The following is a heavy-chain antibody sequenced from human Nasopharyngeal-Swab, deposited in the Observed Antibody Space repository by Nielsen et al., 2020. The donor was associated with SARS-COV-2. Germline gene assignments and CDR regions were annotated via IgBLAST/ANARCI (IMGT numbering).Heavy chain of an antibody. Sequence: GESLKISCAASGFTFSSYWMSWVRQTPGKGLEWVATIKGDGSEKDYVDSVKGRFTISRDNAKNSLYLQMNSLRAEDTAVYYCARDLYKVVRGVIGYWGQGTLVTVSS. CDR3: ARDLYKVVRGVIGY. D-gene: IGHD3-10*01. J-gene: IGHJ4*02. CDR2: IKGDGSEK. CDR1: GFTFSSYW. V-gene: IGHV3-7*01.